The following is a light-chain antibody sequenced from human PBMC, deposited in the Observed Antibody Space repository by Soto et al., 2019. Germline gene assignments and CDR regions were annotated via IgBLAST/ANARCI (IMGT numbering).Light chain of an antibody. V-gene: IGKV1-5*03. CDR2: EAS. J-gene: IGKJ1*01. CDR1: RSLHTW. Sequence: VQLTQSPSTLSASVGDRVTITFRASRSLHTWLAWYQQKPGKAPRLLIYEASNLEVGVPSRFSGSGFGTEFTLTISSLQPDDVATYYCQQYTVLWTFGPGTKVDI. CDR3: QQYTVLWT.